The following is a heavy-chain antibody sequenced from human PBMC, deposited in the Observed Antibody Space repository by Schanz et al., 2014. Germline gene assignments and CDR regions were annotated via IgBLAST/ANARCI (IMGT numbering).Heavy chain of an antibody. CDR1: GFSFSTYA. CDR3: ARGVVVLGDAFDL. V-gene: IGHV3-23*04. Sequence: VQLVESGGGVVQPGRSLRLSCAASGFSFSTYAMNWVRQAPGKGLEWVSLISGRGDSTHYADSVKGRFTTSRDNAKNSLYLQMNSLRAGDTAIYFCARGVVVLGDAFDLWGQGTVVTVSS. J-gene: IGHJ3*01. D-gene: IGHD2-15*01. CDR2: ISGRGDST.